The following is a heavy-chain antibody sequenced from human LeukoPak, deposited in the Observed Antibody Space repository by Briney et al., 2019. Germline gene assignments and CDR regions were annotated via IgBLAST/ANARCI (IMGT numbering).Heavy chain of an antibody. J-gene: IGHJ5*02. CDR1: GYTFTGYY. Sequence: ASVKVSCKASGYTFTGYYIHWVRQAPGQGLEWMGWINPNSGGTNYAQKFQGRVTMTRDTSISTAYMELSRLTSDDTAVYYCARDRLVIVPAAIISWFDPWGQGTLVTVSS. V-gene: IGHV1-2*02. D-gene: IGHD2-2*01. CDR2: INPNSGGT. CDR3: ARDRLVIVPAAIISWFDP.